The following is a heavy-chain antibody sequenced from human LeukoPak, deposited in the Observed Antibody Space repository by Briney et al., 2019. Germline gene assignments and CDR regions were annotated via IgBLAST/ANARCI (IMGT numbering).Heavy chain of an antibody. CDR2: ISAYNGST. D-gene: IGHD3-9*01. CDR1: GYTFTSYG. V-gene: IGHV1-18*01. J-gene: IGHJ4*02. CDR3: ARHADVLRYFDWSNSPYYFDY. Sequence: GASVKVSCKASGYTFTSYGISWVRQAPGQGLEWMGWISAYNGSTNYAQKLQGRVTMTTDTSTSTAYMELRSLRSDDTAVYYCARHADVLRYFDWSNSPYYFDYWGQGTLVTVSS.